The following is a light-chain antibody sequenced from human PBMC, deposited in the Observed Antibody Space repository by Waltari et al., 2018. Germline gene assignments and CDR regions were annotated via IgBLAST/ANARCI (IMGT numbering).Light chain of an antibody. CDR3: QHYESLPVT. J-gene: IGKJ1*01. CDR2: HAS. CDR1: QSISKY. Sequence: EIGLPQPPGTLSLSPGERPTPSCRPSQSISKYLAWYQQKPGQAPRLLIYHASSRAAGIPDRFSGSGSGTDFSLTISRLEPEDFAVYYCQHYESLPVTFGQGTKVEIK. V-gene: IGKV3-20*01.